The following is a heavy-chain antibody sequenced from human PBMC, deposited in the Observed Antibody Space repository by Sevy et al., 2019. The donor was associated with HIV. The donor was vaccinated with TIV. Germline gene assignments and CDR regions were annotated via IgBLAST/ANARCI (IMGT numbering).Heavy chain of an antibody. CDR1: GFTFSSYW. CDR2: IKQDGSEK. V-gene: IGHV3-7*01. J-gene: IGHJ6*03. D-gene: IGHD5-12*01. CDR3: ARDYHEWLRGMGYYYYYMDV. Sequence: GGSLRLSCAASGFTFSSYWMSWVRQAPGKGLEWVANIKQDGSEKYYVDSVKGRFTISRDNAKNSLYLQTNSLRAEDTAVYYCARDYHEWLRGMGYYYYYMDVWGKGTTVTVSS.